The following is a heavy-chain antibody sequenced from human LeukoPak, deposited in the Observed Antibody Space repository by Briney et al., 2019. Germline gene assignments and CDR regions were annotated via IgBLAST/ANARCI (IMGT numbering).Heavy chain of an antibody. D-gene: IGHD2-2*01. J-gene: IGHJ5*02. CDR2: ISGSGDST. CDR1: GFTFSSFA. CDR3: AKALLPVALIRWFDL. Sequence: PGASLRLSCAASGFTFSSFAMNWVRQAPGKGLEWVSAISGSGDSTYYADSVKGRFTISRDNSKNTLFLQVDSLRAEDMAVYYCAKALLPVALIRWFDLWGQGTLVTVSS. V-gene: IGHV3-23*01.